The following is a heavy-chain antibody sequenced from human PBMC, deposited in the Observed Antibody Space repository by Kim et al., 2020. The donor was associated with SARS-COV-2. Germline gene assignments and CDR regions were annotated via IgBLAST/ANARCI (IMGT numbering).Heavy chain of an antibody. CDR3: ARETYGSGSYYATSP. J-gene: IGHJ5*02. D-gene: IGHD3-10*01. V-gene: IGHV3-7*01. Sequence: DSVKGRFTISRDNAKNSLYLQMNSLRAEDTAVYYCARETYGSGSYYATSPWGQGTLVTVSS.